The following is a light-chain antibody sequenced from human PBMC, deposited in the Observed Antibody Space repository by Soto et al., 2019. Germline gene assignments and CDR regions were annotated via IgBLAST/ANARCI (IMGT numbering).Light chain of an antibody. Sequence: QSALTQPASVSGAPGQSITISCTGTSSDVGGYNYVSWYQQHPGKAPKLMIYEVSNRPSGVSNRFSGSKSDNTASLTSSGLQAEDEADYYCSSYTSSSTLVVFGGGTKLTVL. CDR1: SSDVGGYNY. CDR2: EVS. V-gene: IGLV2-14*01. CDR3: SSYTSSSTLVV. J-gene: IGLJ2*01.